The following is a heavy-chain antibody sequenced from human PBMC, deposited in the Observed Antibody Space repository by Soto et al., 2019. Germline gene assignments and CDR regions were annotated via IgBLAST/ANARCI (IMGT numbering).Heavy chain of an antibody. V-gene: IGHV5-51*01. CDR1: GYSFTSYW. Sequence: PGEALKISCKGSGYSFTSYWIGWVRQMPGKGLEWMGIIYPGDSDTRYSPSFQGQVTISADKSISTAYLQWSSLKASDTAMYYCAIRPIAAAGYYYYGMDVWGQATTVTLS. J-gene: IGHJ6*02. CDR2: IYPGDSDT. CDR3: AIRPIAAAGYYYYGMDV. D-gene: IGHD6-13*01.